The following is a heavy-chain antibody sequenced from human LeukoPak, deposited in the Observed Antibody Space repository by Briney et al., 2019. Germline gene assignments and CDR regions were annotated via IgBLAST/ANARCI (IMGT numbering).Heavy chain of an antibody. V-gene: IGHV3-23*01. CDR2: ISASGSTI. D-gene: IGHD4-17*01. Sequence: GGSLRLSCIASGFAFTHYAMTWVRQAPGKGLEWVSDISASGSTIHYADSVKGRFTVSRDNSKNTVFLEMISLRVEDTALYHCAKGHGDWGGNYLDHWGQGAQVTVSS. CDR3: AKGHGDWGGNYLDH. CDR1: GFAFTHYA. J-gene: IGHJ4*02.